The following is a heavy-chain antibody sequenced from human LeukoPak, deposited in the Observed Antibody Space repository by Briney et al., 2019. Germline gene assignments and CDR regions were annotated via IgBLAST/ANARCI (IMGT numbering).Heavy chain of an antibody. V-gene: IGHV4-59*01. J-gene: IGHJ5*02. CDR1: GGSISSYY. Sequence: SETLSLTCTVSGGSISSYYWSWIRQPPGKGLEWIGYIYYSGSTNYNPSLKSRVTISVDTSKNQFSLKLSSVTAADTAVYYCARVTAIYSGSYSTYWFDPWGQGTLVTVSS. CDR2: IYYSGST. CDR3: ARVTAIYSGSYSTYWFDP. D-gene: IGHD1-26*01.